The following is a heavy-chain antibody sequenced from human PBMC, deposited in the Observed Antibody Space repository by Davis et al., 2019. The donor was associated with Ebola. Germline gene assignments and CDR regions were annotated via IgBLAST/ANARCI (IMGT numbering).Heavy chain of an antibody. CDR2: ISSSSSYI. CDR3: ARAPHGAVAGS. D-gene: IGHD6-19*01. CDR1: GFTFSSYS. J-gene: IGHJ4*02. Sequence: ESLKISCAASGFTFSSYSMNWVRQAPGKGLEWVSSISSSSSYIYYADSVKGRFTISRDNAKNSLYLQMNSLRAEDTAVYYCARAPHGAVAGSWGQGTLVTVSS. V-gene: IGHV3-21*01.